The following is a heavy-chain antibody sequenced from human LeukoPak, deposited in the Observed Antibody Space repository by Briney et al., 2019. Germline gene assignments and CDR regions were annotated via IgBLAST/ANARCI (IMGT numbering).Heavy chain of an antibody. CDR3: ARGYSSGWSDAFDI. CDR1: GGSFSGYY. V-gene: IGHV4-34*01. D-gene: IGHD6-19*01. CDR2: INHSGGT. J-gene: IGHJ3*02. Sequence: AETLSLNCAVYGGSFSGYYWTWIRQPPGKGLEWIGEINHSGGTNYNPSLKSRGTISVDTSKNQFSLKLSSVTAADTAVYYCARGYSSGWSDAFDIWGQGPMVTDSS.